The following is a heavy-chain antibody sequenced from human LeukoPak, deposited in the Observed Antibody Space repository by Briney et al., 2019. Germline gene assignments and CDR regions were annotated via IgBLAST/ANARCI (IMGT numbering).Heavy chain of an antibody. CDR1: GFTVSSNY. J-gene: IGHJ4*02. D-gene: IGHD6-6*01. V-gene: IGHV3-53*01. CDR2: IYSGGST. CDR3: AKDPTYSSSSYFDY. Sequence: GGSLRLSCAASGFTVSSNYMSWVRQAPGKGLEWVSVIYSGGSTYYADSVKGRFTISRDNSKNTLYLQMNSLRAEDTAVYYCAKDPTYSSSSYFDYWGQGTLVTVSS.